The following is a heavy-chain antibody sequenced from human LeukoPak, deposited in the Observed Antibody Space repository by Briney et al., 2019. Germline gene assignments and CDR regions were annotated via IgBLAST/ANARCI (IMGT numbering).Heavy chain of an antibody. V-gene: IGHV1-2*02. CDR1: GYTFTGYY. CDR3: ARDNGYAAVAGSDFDY. Sequence: ASVKVSCKASGYTFTGYYMHWVRQAPGQGLEWMGWINPNSGGTNYAQKFQGRVTMTRDTSISTAYMELSRLRSDDTAVYYCARDNGYAAVAGSDFDYWGQGTLVTVSS. CDR2: INPNSGGT. J-gene: IGHJ4*02. D-gene: IGHD6-19*01.